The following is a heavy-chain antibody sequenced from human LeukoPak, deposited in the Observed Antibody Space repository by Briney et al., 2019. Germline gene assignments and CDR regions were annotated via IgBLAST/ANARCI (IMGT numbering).Heavy chain of an antibody. CDR3: ITDLSRYHYDGSDYY. J-gene: IGHJ4*02. V-gene: IGHV3-30-3*01. CDR2: ISYDGSNK. D-gene: IGHD3-22*01. CDR1: GFTFSSYA. Sequence: PGGSLRLSCAASGFTFSSYAMHWVRQAPGKGLEWVAVISYDGSNKYYADSVKGRFTISRDNSKNTLYLQMNSLRAEDTAVYYCITDLSRYHYDGSDYYWGQGTLVTVSS.